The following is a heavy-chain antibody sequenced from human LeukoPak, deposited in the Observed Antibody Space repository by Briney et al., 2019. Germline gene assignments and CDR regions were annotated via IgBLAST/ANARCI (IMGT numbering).Heavy chain of an antibody. D-gene: IGHD3-22*01. CDR2: INPNSGGT. V-gene: IGHV1-2*02. J-gene: IGHJ4*02. CDR1: GYTFTGYY. CDR3: ARDTSSYYYDSSGYYFPSDY. Sequence: ASVTVSCKASGYTFTGYYMHWVRQAPGQGLEWMGWINPNSGGTNYAQKFQGRVTMTRDTSISTAYMELSRLRSDDTAVYYCARDTSSYYYDSSGYYFPSDYWGQGTLVTVSS.